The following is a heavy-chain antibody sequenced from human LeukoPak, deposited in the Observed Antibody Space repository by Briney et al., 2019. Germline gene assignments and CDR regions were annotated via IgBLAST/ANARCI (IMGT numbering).Heavy chain of an antibody. J-gene: IGHJ4*02. Sequence: GRSLRLSYAASGFTFSSYGMHWVRQAPGKGLEWVAVISYDGSNKYYADSVKGRFTISRDNSKNTLYLQMNSLRAEDTAVYYCAKVPLRYFDWLPFDYWGQGTLVTVSS. CDR1: GFTFSSYG. V-gene: IGHV3-30*18. D-gene: IGHD3-9*01. CDR2: ISYDGSNK. CDR3: AKVPLRYFDWLPFDY.